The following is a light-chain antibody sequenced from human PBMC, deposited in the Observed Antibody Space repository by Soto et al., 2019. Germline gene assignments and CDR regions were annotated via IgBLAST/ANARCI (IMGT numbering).Light chain of an antibody. Sequence: EIVMTQSTVTLSLSPGDTATLSCRASQTITSNLAWYQQKPGQPPRLLIYGASTRATGIPARFSGSGSETEFTLTIPNLQSEDFAVYYCQQYSSWVTFGGGTQLEI. CDR3: QQYSSWVT. V-gene: IGKV3-15*01. CDR1: QTITSN. CDR2: GAS. J-gene: IGKJ4*01.